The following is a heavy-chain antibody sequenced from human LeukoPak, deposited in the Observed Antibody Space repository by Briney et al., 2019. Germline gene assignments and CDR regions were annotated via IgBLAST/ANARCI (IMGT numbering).Heavy chain of an antibody. D-gene: IGHD5-12*01. CDR3: ARTWINTGYFDY. V-gene: IGHV1-8*03. CDR1: GYTFTGYY. J-gene: IGHJ4*02. Sequence: ASVKVSCKASGYTFTGYYMHWVRQAPGQGLEWMGWMNPNTGNTGYAQKFQGRVTLTRSTSISTAYMELSSLRSEDTAVYYCARTWINTGYFDYWGQGTLVTVSS. CDR2: MNPNTGNT.